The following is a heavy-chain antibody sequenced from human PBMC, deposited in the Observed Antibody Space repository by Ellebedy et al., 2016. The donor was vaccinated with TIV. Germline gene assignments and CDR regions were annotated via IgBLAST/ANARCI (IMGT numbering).Heavy chain of an antibody. CDR3: ARYGSGSYSTRSWFGP. J-gene: IGHJ5*02. CDR2: IHHSGGT. CDR1: GGSVKSYY. D-gene: IGHD3-10*01. V-gene: IGHV4-34*01. Sequence: SETLSLTXTVAGGSVKSYYWSWIRQSPGMGLEWIGEIHHSGGTKYNPSLKGRVTISLDTSKNQFSLKLTSVTAADTAVYYCARYGSGSYSTRSWFGPWGRGTLVTVSS.